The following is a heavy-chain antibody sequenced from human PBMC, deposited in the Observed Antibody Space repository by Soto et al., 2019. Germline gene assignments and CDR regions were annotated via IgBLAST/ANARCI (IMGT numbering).Heavy chain of an antibody. V-gene: IGHV5-51*01. CDR3: ARPNQQLVLGYFDY. Sequence: GESLKISCKGSGYKFTNYWIGWVRQMPGKGLEWMGIIYPGDSDTRYSPSFQGQVTISADKSISTAYLQWSSLKTSDTAMYFCARPNQQLVLGYFDYWGQGTLVTVSS. J-gene: IGHJ4*02. CDR1: GYKFTNYW. D-gene: IGHD6-6*01. CDR2: IYPGDSDT.